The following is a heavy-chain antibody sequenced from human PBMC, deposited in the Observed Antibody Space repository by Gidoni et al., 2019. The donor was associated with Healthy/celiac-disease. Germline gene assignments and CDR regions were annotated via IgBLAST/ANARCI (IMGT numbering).Heavy chain of an antibody. CDR2: ISYDGSNK. CDR3: AKGSVVTAIRYYYYYGMDV. J-gene: IGHJ6*02. D-gene: IGHD2-21*02. Sequence: QVQLVESGGGVVQPGRSLRLSCAASGFTFSSYGMHWVRQAPGKGLEWVAVISYDGSNKDYADSVKGRFTISRDNSKNTLYLQMNSLRAEDTAVYYCAKGSVVTAIRYYYYYGMDVWGQGTTVTVSS. V-gene: IGHV3-30*18. CDR1: GFTFSSYG.